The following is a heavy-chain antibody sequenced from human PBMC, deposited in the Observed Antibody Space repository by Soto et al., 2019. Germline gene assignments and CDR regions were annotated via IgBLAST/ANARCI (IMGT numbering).Heavy chain of an antibody. CDR3: ARGVGSSPPRY. V-gene: IGHV4-59*01. Sequence: PSETLSLTCTISGGSISVYYWSWVRQPPGHELEWSGYIYASGSPYYNPSLRSRVTISADRSKNQISLKLTSPTAAATAVYYCARGVGSSPPRYWGRGTLVTVSS. D-gene: IGHD1-26*01. CDR2: IYASGSP. J-gene: IGHJ4*02. CDR1: GGSISVYY.